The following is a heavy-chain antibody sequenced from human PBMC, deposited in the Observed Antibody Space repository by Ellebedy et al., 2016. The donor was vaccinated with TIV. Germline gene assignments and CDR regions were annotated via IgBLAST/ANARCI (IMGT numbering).Heavy chain of an antibody. V-gene: IGHV3-15*05. Sequence: GGSLRLSXEASGLIVTDAYMTWVRQAPGKGLEWIGRIQGRSEGGTVAYAAPVQGRFIISKDESENKFFLHMNSLRTEDTAVYYCNTGWAFDDWGQGTMVTVSS. CDR2: IQGRSEGGTV. CDR1: GLIVTDAY. CDR3: NTGWAFDD. J-gene: IGHJ3*01.